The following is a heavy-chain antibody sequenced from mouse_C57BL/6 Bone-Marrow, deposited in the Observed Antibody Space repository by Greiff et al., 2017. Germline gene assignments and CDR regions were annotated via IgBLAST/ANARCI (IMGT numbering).Heavy chain of an antibody. CDR3: ARNYGSSFFDD. D-gene: IGHD1-1*01. J-gene: IGHJ2*01. CDR1: GFNIKNTY. Sequence: EVQLQQSVAELVRPGASVKLSCTASGFNIKNTYMPWVKQRPEQGLEWIGRIDPANGNTKYAPKFQGKATITADTSSNTAYLQLSSLTSEDTAIYYCARNYGSSFFDDWGQGTTLTVSS. CDR2: IDPANGNT. V-gene: IGHV14-3*01.